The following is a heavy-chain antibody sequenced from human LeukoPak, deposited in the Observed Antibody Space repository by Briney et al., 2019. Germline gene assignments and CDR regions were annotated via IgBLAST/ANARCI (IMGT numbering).Heavy chain of an antibody. CDR3: ARDPDTAMVYYYYYMDV. CDR2: ISSSSSYI. J-gene: IGHJ6*03. CDR1: GFTFSSYS. D-gene: IGHD5-18*01. Sequence: GGSLRLSCAASGFTFSSYSMNWVRQAPGKGLEWVSSISSSSSYIYYADSVKGRFTISRDNAKNSLYLQMNSLRAEDTAVYYCARDPDTAMVYYYYYMDVWGKGTTVTVSS. V-gene: IGHV3-21*01.